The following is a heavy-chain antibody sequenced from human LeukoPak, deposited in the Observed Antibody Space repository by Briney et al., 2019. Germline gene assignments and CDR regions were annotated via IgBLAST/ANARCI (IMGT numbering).Heavy chain of an antibody. J-gene: IGHJ4*02. V-gene: IGHV4-59*08. D-gene: IGHD3-10*01. CDR1: GGSISSYY. CDR2: IYYSGST. CDR3: ARQMVRGVMFEY. Sequence: SETLSLTCTVSGGSISSYYWSWIRQPPGKGLEWIGYIYYSGSTNYNPSLKSRVTISVDTSKNQFSLKLSSVTAADTAVYYCARQMVRGVMFEYWGQGTLVTVSS.